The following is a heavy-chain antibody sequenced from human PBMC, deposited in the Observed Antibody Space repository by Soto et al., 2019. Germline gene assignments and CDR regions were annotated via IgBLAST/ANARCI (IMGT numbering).Heavy chain of an antibody. D-gene: IGHD2-2*01. CDR2: ISYDGSNK. CDR1: GFTIRNYA. J-gene: IGHJ6*02. Sequence: QVQLVESGGGVVQPGRSPRLSCAASGFTIRNYAINWVRQAPGKGLEWVAVISYDGSNKYHADPVKGRFTISRDNAKKTLYLQMNSLRFEDKAVYYCAKELVVVVPANITYSYGMDVWGQGTTVTVSS. CDR3: AKELVVVVPANITYSYGMDV. V-gene: IGHV3-30*18.